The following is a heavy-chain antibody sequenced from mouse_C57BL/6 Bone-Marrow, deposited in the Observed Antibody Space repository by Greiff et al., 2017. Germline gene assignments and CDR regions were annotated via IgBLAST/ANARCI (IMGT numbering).Heavy chain of an antibody. CDR3: ARSRDGYSYAMDY. D-gene: IGHD2-3*01. CDR2: IGNKANGYTT. J-gene: IGHJ4*01. Sequence: EVKVVESGGGLVQPGGSLSLSCAASGFTFTDYYMSWVRQPPGKALEWLGFIGNKANGYTTEYSASVKGRFTISRDNSQSILYLQMNALRAEASATYYWARSRDGYSYAMDYWGQGTSVTVSS. V-gene: IGHV7-3*01. CDR1: GFTFTDYY.